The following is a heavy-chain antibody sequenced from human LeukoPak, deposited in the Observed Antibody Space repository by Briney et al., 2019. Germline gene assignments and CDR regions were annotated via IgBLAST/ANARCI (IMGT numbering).Heavy chain of an antibody. CDR1: GGSFSSSY. D-gene: IGHD1-26*01. Sequence: RPSETLSLTCIVSGGSFSSSYWSWIRQPPGKGLEWIAYIYSNGNTNSNPSLKSRVTIAVDTSQSQFSLKLSSVTAADTAVYYCARGLVGHTPHAGVFQIWGQGTKVTVSS. CDR3: ARGLVGHTPHAGVFQI. V-gene: IGHV4-59*01. CDR2: IYSNGNT. J-gene: IGHJ3*02.